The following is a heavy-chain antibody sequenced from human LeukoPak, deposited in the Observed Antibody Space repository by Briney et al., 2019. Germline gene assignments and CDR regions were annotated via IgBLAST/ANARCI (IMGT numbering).Heavy chain of an antibody. J-gene: IGHJ5*02. CDR2: IYPGDSDT. D-gene: IGHD1-7*01. CDR3: ARQPNWNYARFWFDP. V-gene: IGHV5-51*01. Sequence: GESLKISCKGSGYSFTSYWIGWVRQMPGKGLEWMGIIYPGDSDTRYSPSFQGQVTISADKSISTAYLQWSSLKASDTAMYYCARQPNWNYARFWFDPWGQGTLVTVSS. CDR1: GYSFTSYW.